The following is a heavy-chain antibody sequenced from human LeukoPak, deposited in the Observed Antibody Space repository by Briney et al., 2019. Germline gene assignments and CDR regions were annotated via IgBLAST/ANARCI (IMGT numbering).Heavy chain of an antibody. J-gene: IGHJ4*02. V-gene: IGHV4-4*07. Sequence: SETLSLTCTVSGGSISDYYWSWIRQPAGKGLEWIGRIYSSGSTNYNPSLKSRVTMSADKSKSQLSLKLSSVTAADTAVYYCARELSTGWPGFDSWGQGTLVTVSS. D-gene: IGHD6-19*01. CDR3: ARELSTGWPGFDS. CDR1: GGSISDYY. CDR2: IYSSGST.